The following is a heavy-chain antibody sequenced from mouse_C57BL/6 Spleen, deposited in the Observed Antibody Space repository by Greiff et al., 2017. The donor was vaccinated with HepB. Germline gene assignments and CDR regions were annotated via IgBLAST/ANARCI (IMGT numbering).Heavy chain of an antibody. V-gene: IGHV5-17*01. D-gene: IGHD1-1*01. CDR1: GFTFSDYG. J-gene: IGHJ3*01. Sequence: EVHLVESGGGLVKPGGSLKLSCAASGFTFSDYGMHWVRQAPEKGLEWVAYISSGSSTIYYADTVKGRFTISRDNAKNTRFLQMTSLRSEDTAMYYCARPGYYPFAYWGQGTLVTVSA. CDR3: ARPGYYPFAY. CDR2: ISSGSSTI.